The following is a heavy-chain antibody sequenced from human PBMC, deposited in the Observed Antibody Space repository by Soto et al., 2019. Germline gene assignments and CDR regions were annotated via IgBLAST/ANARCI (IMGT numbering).Heavy chain of an antibody. D-gene: IGHD6-13*01. Sequence: SETLSLTCTVSGGSISSYYWSWIRQPPGKEQEWIGYIYYSGSTNYNPSIKSRVTISVDTSKNQFSLKLSSVTAADTAVYYCAREIAAAALPLENAFDIWGQGTMVTVSS. J-gene: IGHJ3*02. V-gene: IGHV4-59*01. CDR3: AREIAAAALPLENAFDI. CDR1: GGSISSYY. CDR2: IYYSGST.